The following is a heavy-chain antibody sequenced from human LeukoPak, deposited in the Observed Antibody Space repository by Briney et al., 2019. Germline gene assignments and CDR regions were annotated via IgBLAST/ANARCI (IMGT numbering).Heavy chain of an antibody. CDR1: GGSFSGYY. D-gene: IGHD5-24*01. Sequence: SETLSLTCAVYGGSFSGYYWSWIRQPPGKGLEWIGEINHSGSTNYNSSLKSRVTISVDTSRNQFSLKLSSVTAADTAVYYCARGRRDGYNLRNFDYWGQGTLVTVSS. CDR2: INHSGST. CDR3: ARGRRDGYNLRNFDY. V-gene: IGHV4-34*01. J-gene: IGHJ4*02.